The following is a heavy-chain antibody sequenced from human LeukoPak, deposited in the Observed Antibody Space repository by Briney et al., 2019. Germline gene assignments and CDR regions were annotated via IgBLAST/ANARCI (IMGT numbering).Heavy chain of an antibody. CDR3: ARLYSSGWPYYYYYYMDV. V-gene: IGHV4-39*01. J-gene: IGHJ6*03. D-gene: IGHD6-19*01. CDR2: IYYSGST. Sequence: SETLSLTCTVSGGSISSSSYYWGWIRQPPGKGLEWIGSIYYSGSTYYNPSLKSRVTISVDTSKNQFSLKLSYVTAADTAVYYCARLYSSGWPYYYYYYMDVWGKGTTVTVSS. CDR1: GGSISSSSYY.